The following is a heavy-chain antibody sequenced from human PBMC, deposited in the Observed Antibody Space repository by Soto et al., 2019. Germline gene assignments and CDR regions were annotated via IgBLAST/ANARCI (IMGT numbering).Heavy chain of an antibody. V-gene: IGHV1-2*04. CDR3: AREGLHDSLYGMDV. J-gene: IGHJ6*04. CDR2: INPNGGGS. Sequence: ASVKVSCKASGYTFTDYYLHWVRQAPGQGLEWMGWINPNGGGSNYAQKFQGWVTMTRDTSISTAYMELSRLRSDDTAVYYCAREGLHDSLYGMDVWGKGTTVTVSS. D-gene: IGHD3-16*01. CDR1: GYTFTDYY.